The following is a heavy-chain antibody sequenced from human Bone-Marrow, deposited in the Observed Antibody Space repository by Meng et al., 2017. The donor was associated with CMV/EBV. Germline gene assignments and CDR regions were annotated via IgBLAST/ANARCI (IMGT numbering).Heavy chain of an antibody. V-gene: IGHV3-15*01. D-gene: IGHD3-16*01. Sequence: GESLKISCAASGFTFSNAWMSWVRQVPGKGLEWVGRIRSKTDGGTIEYVAPVKGRFTIFRDDSKNTLFLQMNSLKIEDTGVYYCVTAYRGTFGGVSWGRGTRVTCYS. CDR3: VTAYRGTFGGVS. CDR2: IRSKTDGGTI. J-gene: IGHJ5*02. CDR1: GFTFSNAW.